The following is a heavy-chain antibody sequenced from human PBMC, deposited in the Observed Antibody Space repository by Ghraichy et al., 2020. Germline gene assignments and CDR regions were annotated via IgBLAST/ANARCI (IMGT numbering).Heavy chain of an antibody. CDR2: MYYSGNT. CDR1: GGSISSRSSC. V-gene: IGHV4-39*07. D-gene: IGHD3-3*01. CDR3: AALDTQRFVLSHFAL. Sequence: SETLSLTCTVSGGSISSRSSCWGWIRQPPGKGLEWIGTMYYSGNTYYIPSLKSRVTISLDTSKNQFYLKLSSVTAADTAVYYCAALDTQRFVLSHFALWGRGILVTGSS. J-gene: IGHJ4*02.